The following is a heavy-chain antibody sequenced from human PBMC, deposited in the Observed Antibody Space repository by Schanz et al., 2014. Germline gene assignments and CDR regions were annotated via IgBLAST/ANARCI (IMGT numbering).Heavy chain of an antibody. D-gene: IGHD1-26*01. J-gene: IGHJ4*02. CDR2: FDAHDGRA. CDR3: ARSRSGFYFDY. CDR1: GFSFGTYA. Sequence: EVQLVESGGGLIQPGGSLRLSCAASGFSFGTYAMSWVRQAPGKGLLWVSGFDAHDGRAYYADSAKGRFTISRDNSKSTLYVEMNSLRVEDTAVYYCARSRSGFYFDYWGQGTLVTVSS. V-gene: IGHV3-23*04.